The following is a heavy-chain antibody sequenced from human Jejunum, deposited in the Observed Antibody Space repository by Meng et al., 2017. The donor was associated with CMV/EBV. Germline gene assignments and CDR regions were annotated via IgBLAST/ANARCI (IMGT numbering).Heavy chain of an antibody. CDR2: IYHSGTS. CDR1: GYSIPSGDY. D-gene: IGHD6-13*01. V-gene: IGHV4-38-2*01. CDR3: ARARSSSWYYDY. Sequence: VSGYSIPSGDYWGWIRQAPGRGLEWIGNIYHSGTSYNNPSLKSRVTMSVDTSKNQFSVKLDSVTAADTAVYYCARARSSSWYYDYWGRGTLVTVSS. J-gene: IGHJ4*02.